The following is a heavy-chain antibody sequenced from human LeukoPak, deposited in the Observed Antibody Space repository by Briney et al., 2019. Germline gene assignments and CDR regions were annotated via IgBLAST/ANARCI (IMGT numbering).Heavy chain of an antibody. Sequence: PSETLSLTCTVSGGSIRSGDYYWSWIRQPPGKGLESIGYIYYSGSTYYNPSLKSRVTISVDTSKNQFSLKLTSVTAADTAVYYCARESYYYDSGGYYQNDYWGQGTLVTVSS. CDR1: GGSIRSGDYY. V-gene: IGHV4-30-4*01. CDR3: ARESYYYDSGGYYQNDY. D-gene: IGHD3-22*01. CDR2: IYYSGST. J-gene: IGHJ4*02.